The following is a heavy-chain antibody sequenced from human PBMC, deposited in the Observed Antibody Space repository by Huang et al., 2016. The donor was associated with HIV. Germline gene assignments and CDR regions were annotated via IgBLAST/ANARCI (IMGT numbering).Heavy chain of an antibody. Sequence: EVHLLELGGGSVQPGGSLRLSCAASGFTFDNFAMHWVRQAPCKGPEWVSGSGGSGVSTHYADSVKGRFTISRDTSKNTVFLQMNSLRAEDTAVYYCAKEARAITSALNWFDSWGPGILVTVSS. CDR2: SGGSGVST. CDR1: GFTFDNFA. D-gene: IGHD6-6*01. V-gene: IGHV3-23*01. J-gene: IGHJ5*01. CDR3: AKEARAITSALNWFDS.